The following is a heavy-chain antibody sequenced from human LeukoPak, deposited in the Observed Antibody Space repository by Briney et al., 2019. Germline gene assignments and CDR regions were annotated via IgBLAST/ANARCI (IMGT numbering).Heavy chain of an antibody. J-gene: IGHJ4*02. CDR3: ARENYYDGSGSPSASAPVDH. D-gene: IGHD3-22*01. CDR2: INPSGGST. V-gene: IGHV1-46*01. Sequence: ASVNLSCKASGYTFTSYYMHWVRQAPGQGLEWMGIINPSGGSTSYAQKFQGRVTMTRDTSTSTVYMELSSLRSEDTAVYYCARENYYDGSGSPSASAPVDHWGQGTLVTVSS. CDR1: GYTFTSYY.